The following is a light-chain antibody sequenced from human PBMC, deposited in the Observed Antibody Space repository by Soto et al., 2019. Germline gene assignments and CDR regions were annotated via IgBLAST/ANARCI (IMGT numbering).Light chain of an antibody. CDR2: DFT. CDR3: CSYAGSYVV. V-gene: IGLV2-11*01. CDR1: SSYFGGHSY. J-gene: IGLJ2*01. Sequence: QSALTQPRSVSGSPGQSVAISCTGTSSYFGGHSYVPWYQHHPGKAPKLMIYDFTKRPSGVPDRLSGSKSGNTASLTISGLQAEDEADYYCCSYAGSYVVFGGGTKLTVL.